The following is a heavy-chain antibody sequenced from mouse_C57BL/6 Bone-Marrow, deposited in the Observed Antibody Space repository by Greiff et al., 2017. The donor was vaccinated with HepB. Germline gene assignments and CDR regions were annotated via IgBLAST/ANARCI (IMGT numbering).Heavy chain of an antibody. CDR1: GYTFTSYW. V-gene: IGHV1-69*01. CDR2: IDPSDSYT. CDR3: ARKTLYSTVRGYFEV. Sequence: QVQLQQPGAELVMPGASVKLSCKASGYTFTSYWIHWVKQRPGQGLEWIGEIDPSDSYTNYNQKFKGKSTLTVDKSSSTAYMQLSSLTSVDSAVYYCARKTLYSTVRGYFEVWGTRNTVTVS. D-gene: IGHD2-5*01. J-gene: IGHJ1*03.